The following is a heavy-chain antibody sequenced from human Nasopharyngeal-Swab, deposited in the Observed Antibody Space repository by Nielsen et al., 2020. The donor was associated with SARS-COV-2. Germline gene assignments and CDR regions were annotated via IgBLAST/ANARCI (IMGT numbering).Heavy chain of an antibody. CDR3: ARDKGGDYDPSYAFDI. J-gene: IGHJ3*02. CDR2: IYYSGTT. CDR1: GGSISSYY. V-gene: IGHV4-59*01. D-gene: IGHD4-17*01. Sequence: SETLSLTCAVSGGSISSYYWSWIRQPPGKGLEWIGYIYYSGTTNYNPSLKSRVTIPVDTSKNQFSLKLSSVTAADTAVYYCARDKGGDYDPSYAFDIWGQGTMVTVSS.